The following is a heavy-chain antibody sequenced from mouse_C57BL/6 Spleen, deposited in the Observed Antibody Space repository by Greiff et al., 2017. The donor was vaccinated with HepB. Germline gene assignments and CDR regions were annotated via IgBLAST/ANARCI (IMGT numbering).Heavy chain of an antibody. CDR3: TTFLITTVVRGY. Sequence: VQLQQSGAELVRPGASVKLSCTASGFNIKDDYMHWVKQRPEQGLEWIGWIDPENGDTEYASKFQGKATITADTSSNTAYLQLSSLTSEDTAVYYCTTFLITTVVRGYWGQGTTLTVSS. CDR1: GFNIKDDY. V-gene: IGHV14-4*01. J-gene: IGHJ2*01. CDR2: IDPENGDT. D-gene: IGHD1-1*01.